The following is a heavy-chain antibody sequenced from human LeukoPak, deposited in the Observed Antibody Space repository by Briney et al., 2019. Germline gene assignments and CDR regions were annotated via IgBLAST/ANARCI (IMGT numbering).Heavy chain of an antibody. V-gene: IGHV3-30*03. D-gene: IGHD6-19*01. CDR2: ISYDGSNR. CDR1: GFAFSSYG. J-gene: IGHJ4*02. CDR3: ASAGGSSGWYYFDY. Sequence: GRSLRLSCAASGFAFSSYGMHWVRQAPGKGLEWVAVISYDGSNRYYADSVKGRFTISRDNSKNTLYLQMNSLRAEDTAVYYCASAGGSSGWYYFDYWGQGTLVTVSS.